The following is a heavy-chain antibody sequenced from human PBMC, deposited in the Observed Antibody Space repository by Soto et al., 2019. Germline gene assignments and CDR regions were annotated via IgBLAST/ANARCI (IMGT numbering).Heavy chain of an antibody. CDR3: AHSPWGAAPDY. Sequence: QITLKESGPTLVKPTQTLTLTCTSSGFSLSARGVGVGWIRQPPGKALEWLALIYWNDDKRYSPSLQSRLTITKDASKNQVVFSMTNVDPADTATYYCAHSPWGAAPDYWGQGTLVTVSS. CDR1: GFSLSARGVG. D-gene: IGHD3-16*01. J-gene: IGHJ4*02. CDR2: IYWNDDK. V-gene: IGHV2-5*01.